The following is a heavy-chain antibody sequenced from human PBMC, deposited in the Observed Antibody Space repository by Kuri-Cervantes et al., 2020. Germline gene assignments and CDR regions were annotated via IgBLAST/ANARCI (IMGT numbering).Heavy chain of an antibody. Sequence: EYLKISCAAPGFTFSSYAMHWVRQAPGKGLEWVSYISKSSSTLYYTDSVKGRVTISRDNAKNSLYLQMNSLRAEDTAVYYCARGPPYADAFDIWGQGTMVTVSS. CDR3: ARGPPYADAFDI. CDR1: GFTFSSYA. V-gene: IGHV3-48*04. J-gene: IGHJ3*02. CDR2: ISKSSSTL.